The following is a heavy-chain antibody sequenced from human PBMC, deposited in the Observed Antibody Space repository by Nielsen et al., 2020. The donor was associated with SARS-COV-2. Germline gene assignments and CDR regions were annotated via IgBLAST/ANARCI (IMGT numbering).Heavy chain of an antibody. CDR2: ISYDGSNK. D-gene: IGHD5-18*01. V-gene: IGHV3-30*04. Sequence: GGSLRLSCAASGFTFSSYAMHWVRQAPGKGLEWVAVISYDGSNKYYADSVKGRFTISRDNSKNTLYLQMNSLRAEDTAVYYCAVRGYSYGSSIDYWGQGTLVTVSS. J-gene: IGHJ4*02. CDR3: AVRGYSYGSSIDY. CDR1: GFTFSSYA.